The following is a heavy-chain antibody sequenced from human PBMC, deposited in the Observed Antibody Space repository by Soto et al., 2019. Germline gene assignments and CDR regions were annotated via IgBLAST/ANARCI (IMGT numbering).Heavy chain of an antibody. D-gene: IGHD2-15*01. Sequence: QVQLVQSGAEVKKPGASVKVSCKASGYTFTSCGISWVRQAPGQGLEWMGWISAYNGNTNYAQKLQGRVTMTTDTSTSTAYMELRSLRSDDTAVYYCARASCSGGSCYSYYFDYWGQGTLVTVSS. CDR1: GYTFTSCG. V-gene: IGHV1-18*01. CDR2: ISAYNGNT. CDR3: ARASCSGGSCYSYYFDY. J-gene: IGHJ4*02.